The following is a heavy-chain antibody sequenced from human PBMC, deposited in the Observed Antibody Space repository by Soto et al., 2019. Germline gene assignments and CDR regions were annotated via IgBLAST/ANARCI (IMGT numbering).Heavy chain of an antibody. J-gene: IGHJ4*02. V-gene: IGHV3-33*01. Sequence: QVQVVESGGGVVQPGRSLKLSCAASGFTFSNFGMHWVRQAPGKGLEWVAVIWHDGKEKYYADSAKGRSTISRDNSKNTLDLQINSLRAEDTAVYYCARDPGQDEAMDYWGQGTLVTVSS. CDR2: IWHDGKEK. CDR3: ARDPGQDEAMDY. CDR1: GFTFSNFG.